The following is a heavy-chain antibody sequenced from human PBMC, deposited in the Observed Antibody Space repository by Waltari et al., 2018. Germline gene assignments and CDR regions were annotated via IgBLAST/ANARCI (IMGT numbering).Heavy chain of an antibody. Sequence: QVQLVQSGAEVKKPGASVKVSCKVSGYTLTDLSMHWVRQAPGKGLEWMGGFDPEDGETIYAQKFQGRVTMTEDTSTDTAYMELSSLRSEDTAVYYCATSITFGGVIVISYYFDYWGQGTLVTVSS. J-gene: IGHJ4*02. D-gene: IGHD3-16*02. CDR1: GYTLTDLS. CDR3: ATSITFGGVIVISYYFDY. V-gene: IGHV1-24*01. CDR2: FDPEDGET.